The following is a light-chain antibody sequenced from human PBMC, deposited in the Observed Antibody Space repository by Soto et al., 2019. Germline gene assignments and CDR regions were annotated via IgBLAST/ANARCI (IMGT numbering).Light chain of an antibody. CDR2: ADN. V-gene: IGLV1-40*01. Sequence: QAVVTQPPSVSGAPGQRVTISCTGRSSNIGAGYEVHWYQQLPGKAPKLLIYADNNRPSGVPDRFSGSKSGTSASLAITGLQAEDETDYFCQSYDSRLSGYLFGGGTKLTVL. CDR3: QSYDSRLSGYL. J-gene: IGLJ3*02. CDR1: SSNIGAGYE.